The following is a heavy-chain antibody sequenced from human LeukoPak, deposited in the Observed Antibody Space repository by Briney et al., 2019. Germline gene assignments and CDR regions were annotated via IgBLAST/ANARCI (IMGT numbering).Heavy chain of an antibody. CDR1: GFTISSYD. V-gene: IGHV3-23*01. D-gene: IGHD5-24*01. CDR3: ARSKDGFT. Sequence: GGSLRLSCAASGFTISSYDMSWARQAPGKGLEWVSALRGSDGSAHYADSVKGRFTVSRDNSKNTLFLQMNSLRAEDTAVYYCARSKDGFTWGQGTPVTVSS. CDR2: LRGSDGSA. J-gene: IGHJ5*02.